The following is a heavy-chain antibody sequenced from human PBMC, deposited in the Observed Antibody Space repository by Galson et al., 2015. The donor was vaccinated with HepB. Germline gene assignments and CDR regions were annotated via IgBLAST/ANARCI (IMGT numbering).Heavy chain of an antibody. CDR1: GFTVSSSY. Sequence: SLRLSCAVSGFTVSSSYMGWVRQAPGKGLEWVSVIYVDGSASYAGSVEGRFNIFRDNSKNTLHLQMNSLRAEDTAVYYCARGVGKSWSFDYWGQGTLVTVSS. CDR3: ARGVGKSWSFDY. CDR2: IYVDGSA. J-gene: IGHJ4*02. D-gene: IGHD6-13*01. V-gene: IGHV3-53*01.